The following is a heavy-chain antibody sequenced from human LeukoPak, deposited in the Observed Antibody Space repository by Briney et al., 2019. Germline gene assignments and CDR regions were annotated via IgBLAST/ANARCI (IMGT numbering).Heavy chain of an antibody. J-gene: IGHJ5*02. Sequence: ASVKVSCKAPGGTFSSYAISWVRQAPGQGLEWMGGIIPIFGTANYAQKFQGRVTITADESTSTAYMELSSLRSEDTAVYYCARANWTPYYDSSGYQTWGQGTLVTVSS. CDR2: IIPIFGTA. D-gene: IGHD3-22*01. CDR3: ARANWTPYYDSSGYQT. CDR1: GGTFSSYA. V-gene: IGHV1-69*01.